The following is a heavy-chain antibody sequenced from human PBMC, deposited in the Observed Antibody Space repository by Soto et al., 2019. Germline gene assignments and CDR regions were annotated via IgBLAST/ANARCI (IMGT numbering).Heavy chain of an antibody. J-gene: IGHJ6*02. CDR2: IYYSGST. CDR1: GGSISSGDYY. V-gene: IGHV4-30-4*01. CDR3: ASDFNDMDV. Sequence: SETLCLTCTVSGGSISSGDYYWSWIRQPPGKGLEWIGYIYYSGSTYYNPSLKSRVTISVDTSKNQFSLKLSSVTAADTAVYYCASDFNDMDVWGQGLPVTVPS.